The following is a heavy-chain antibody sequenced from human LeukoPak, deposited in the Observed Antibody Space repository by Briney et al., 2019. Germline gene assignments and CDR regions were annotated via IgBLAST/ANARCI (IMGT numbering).Heavy chain of an antibody. CDR1: GGSISSSSYY. J-gene: IGHJ4*02. Sequence: SQTLSLTCAVSGGSISSSSYYWGWIRQPPGKGLEWIGSIYYSGSTYDNPSLKSRVTISVDTSKNQFSLKLNSVTAADTAVYYCAREREGYYDSSGYYYGPFDYWGQGTLVTVSS. D-gene: IGHD3-22*01. V-gene: IGHV4-39*07. CDR2: IYYSGST. CDR3: AREREGYYDSSGYYYGPFDY.